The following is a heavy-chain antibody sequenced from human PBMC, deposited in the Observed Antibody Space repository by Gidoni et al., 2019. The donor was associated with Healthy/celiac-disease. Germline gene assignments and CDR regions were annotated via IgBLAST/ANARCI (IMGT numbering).Heavy chain of an antibody. CDR2: IKQDGSEK. V-gene: IGHV3-7*01. CDR1: GVTFSRYW. D-gene: IGHD3-3*01. Sequence: EVQLVESGGGLVQPGGSLRLSCAASGVTFSRYWMSWVRQAPGKGLEWVANIKQDGSEKYYVDSVKGRFTISRDNAKNSLYLQMNSLRAEDTAVYYCARDAITIFYGSAHGWFDPWGQGTLVTVSS. J-gene: IGHJ5*02. CDR3: ARDAITIFYGSAHGWFDP.